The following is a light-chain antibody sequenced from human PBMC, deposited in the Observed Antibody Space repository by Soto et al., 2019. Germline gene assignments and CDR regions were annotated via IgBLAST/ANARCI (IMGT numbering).Light chain of an antibody. J-gene: IGLJ2*01. CDR1: SSDVGGYNY. V-gene: IGLV2-8*01. Sequence: QSALTQPPSASGSPGQSVPISCTGTSSDVGGYNYVSWYQQHPGKAPKLMIYEVSKRPSGVPDRFSGSKSGNTASLTVSGLQAEDEADYYCSSYAGSSHGVFGGGTKLTVL. CDR2: EVS. CDR3: SSYAGSSHGV.